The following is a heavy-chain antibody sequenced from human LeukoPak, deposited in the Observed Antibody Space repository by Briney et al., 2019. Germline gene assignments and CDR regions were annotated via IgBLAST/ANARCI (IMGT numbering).Heavy chain of an antibody. V-gene: IGHV4-39*02. J-gene: IGHJ4*02. D-gene: IGHD3-10*01. Sequence: SETLSLTCTVSGGSISSSSYYWGWIRQPPGKGLEWIGSIYYSGSTYYNPSLKSRVTISVDTSKNQFSLKLSSVTAADTAVYYCARDRELGYWGQGALVTVSS. CDR2: IYYSGST. CDR3: ARDRELGY. CDR1: GGSISSSSYY.